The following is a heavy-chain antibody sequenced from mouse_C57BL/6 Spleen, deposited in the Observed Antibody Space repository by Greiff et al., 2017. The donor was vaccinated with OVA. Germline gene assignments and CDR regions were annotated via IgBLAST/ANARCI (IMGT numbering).Heavy chain of an antibody. CDR2: IDPENGDT. CDR3: TTYYYGSSQYYFDY. J-gene: IGHJ2*01. D-gene: IGHD1-1*01. CDR1: GFNIKDDY. Sequence: VQLKESGAELVRPGASVKLSCTASGFNIKDDYMHWVQQRPEQGLEWIGWIDPENGDTEYASKFQGKATITADTSSNTAYLQLSSLTSEDTAVYYCTTYYYGSSQYYFDYWGQGTTLTVSS. V-gene: IGHV14-4*01.